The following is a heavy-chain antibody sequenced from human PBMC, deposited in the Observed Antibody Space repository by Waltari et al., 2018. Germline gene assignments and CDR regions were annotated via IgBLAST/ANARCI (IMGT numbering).Heavy chain of an antibody. CDR1: RVPFTDAG. D-gene: IGHD5-12*01. Sequence: VHLVECVVRWVQPGLSLILSCAASRVPFTDAGMNWMQQAPGQGLEWMSGISWNCGSIGYADYVKGRVTITRDNAKNSLYLQMSSLRAEDTALYYCAKEPRGNSGYDFYWGQGTLVTVSS. CDR2: ISWNCGSI. V-gene: IGHV3-9*01. J-gene: IGHJ4*02. CDR3: AKEPRGNSGYDFY.